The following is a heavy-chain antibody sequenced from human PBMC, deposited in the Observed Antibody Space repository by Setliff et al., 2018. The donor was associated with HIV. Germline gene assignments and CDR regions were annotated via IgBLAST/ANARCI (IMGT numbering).Heavy chain of an antibody. CDR2: IYYSGST. Sequence: PSETLSLTCSVSGGPITSNTYFWDWIRQAPGKGLEWIGYIYYSGSTNYNPSLKSRVTISVATSKNQFSLKLNSVTTADTAVYYCARSRTSSGYYGVTGYGMDVWGQGTTVTVSS. J-gene: IGHJ6*02. D-gene: IGHD3-22*01. CDR1: GGPITSNTYF. V-gene: IGHV4-61*05. CDR3: ARSRTSSGYYGVTGYGMDV.